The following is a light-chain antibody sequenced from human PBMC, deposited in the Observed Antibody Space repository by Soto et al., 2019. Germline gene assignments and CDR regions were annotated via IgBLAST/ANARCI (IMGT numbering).Light chain of an antibody. J-gene: IGKJ4*01. CDR1: QDIGYA. Sequence: DIQMTQSPSSVSASVGDRVTITCRASQDIGYALAWFQQKPGEAPSLLMYTASSLHSGVPSRFSGNRSGTDFTLTSSSLQPEDSATYYCQQGNSFPLTIGGGTKVEIK. CDR2: TAS. CDR3: QQGNSFPLT. V-gene: IGKV1-12*01.